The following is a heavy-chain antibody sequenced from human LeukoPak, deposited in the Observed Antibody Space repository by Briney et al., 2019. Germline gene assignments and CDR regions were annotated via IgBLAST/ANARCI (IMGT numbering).Heavy chain of an antibody. CDR3: ARTESYGDYHFDY. CDR2: IKQGGSEK. Sequence: GGSLRLSCAASGFTFSSKWMSWVRQAPGRGLEWVANIKQGGSEKYYVDSVKGRFTVSRDNAKNSLYLQMNSLRAEDTAVYYCARTESYGDYHFDYWGQGTLVTVSS. V-gene: IGHV3-7*01. CDR1: GFTFSSKW. D-gene: IGHD4-17*01. J-gene: IGHJ4*02.